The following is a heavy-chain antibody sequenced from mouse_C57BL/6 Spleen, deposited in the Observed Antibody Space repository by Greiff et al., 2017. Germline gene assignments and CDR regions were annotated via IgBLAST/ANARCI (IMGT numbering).Heavy chain of an antibody. CDR3: ARHEDRGNYGIDS. Sequence: QVQLQQSGAELVKPGASVKLSCKASGYTFTEYTINWVKQRSGQGLEWIGWFYPGSGSIKYNEKFKDKDTLTGDKSSSTVYMALSRLTSADSAVYFFARHEDRGNYGIDSWGQGTTLTVSS. J-gene: IGHJ2*01. CDR1: GYTFTEYT. CDR2: FYPGSGSI. V-gene: IGHV1-62-2*01. D-gene: IGHD2-1*01.